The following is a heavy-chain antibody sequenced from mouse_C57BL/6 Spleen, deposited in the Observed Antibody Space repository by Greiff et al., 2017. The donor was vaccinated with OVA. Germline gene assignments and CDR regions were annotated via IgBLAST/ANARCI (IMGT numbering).Heavy chain of an antibody. CDR3: ARQGYDYIDY. CDR1: GYTFTSYW. Sequence: QVQLKQPGAELVRPGSSVKLSCKASGYTFTSYWMHWVKQRPIQGLEWIGNIDPSDSETQYNQKFKEQATLTVDKSSSTAYMQLSSLTSEDSAVYYCARQGYDYIDYWGQGTTLTVSS. J-gene: IGHJ2*01. D-gene: IGHD2-3*01. CDR2: IDPSDSET. V-gene: IGHV1-52*01.